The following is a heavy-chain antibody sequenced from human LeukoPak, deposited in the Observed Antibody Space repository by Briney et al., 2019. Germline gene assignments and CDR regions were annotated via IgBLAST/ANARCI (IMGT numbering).Heavy chain of an antibody. V-gene: IGHV3-53*01. D-gene: IGHD5-24*01. J-gene: IGHJ4*02. CDR1: GLDVSSTY. CDR2: AFVGGDT. Sequence: PGGSLRLSCASSGLDVSSTYMSWIRQAPGKGLEWVSTAFVGGDTYSAASVKGRFTLSKDSSRNTMFLQMHGLRPEDTAVYYCARDQLDHWGQGTLVAVSP. CDR3: ARDQLDH.